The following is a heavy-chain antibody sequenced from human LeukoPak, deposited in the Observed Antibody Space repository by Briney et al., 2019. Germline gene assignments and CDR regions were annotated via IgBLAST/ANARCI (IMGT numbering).Heavy chain of an antibody. D-gene: IGHD3-22*01. Sequence: ASVKVSCKASGYTFTGYYMHWVRQVPGQGLEWMGWINPNSGGTNYAQKFQGRVTMTRDTSISTAYMELSRLRSDDTAVYYCARSYSYDSSGYYGAKWGRGTLVTVSS. CDR3: ARSYSYDSSGYYGAK. J-gene: IGHJ4*02. CDR1: GYTFTGYY. V-gene: IGHV1-2*02. CDR2: INPNSGGT.